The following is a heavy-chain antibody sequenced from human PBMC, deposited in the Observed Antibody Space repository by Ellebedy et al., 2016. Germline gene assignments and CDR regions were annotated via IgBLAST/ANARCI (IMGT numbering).Heavy chain of an antibody. CDR1: GFTFSNYV. D-gene: IGHD3-10*01. Sequence: GESLKISCAASGFTFSNYVMSWVRQAPGKGLEWVSGIGSGGAIYSADSVSVKGRFTISRDNSKNTVFLQMDSLGVEDTAIYYCVKSGKFDFGGGTFFDSWGRGTLVTVSS. CDR3: VKSGKFDFGGGTFFDS. V-gene: IGHV3-23*01. CDR2: IGSGGAI. J-gene: IGHJ5*01.